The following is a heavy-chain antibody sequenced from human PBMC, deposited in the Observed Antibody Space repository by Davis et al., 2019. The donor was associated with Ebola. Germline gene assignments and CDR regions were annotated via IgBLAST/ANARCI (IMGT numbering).Heavy chain of an antibody. CDR2: INQDGSQK. CDR1: GFTLSSFW. D-gene: IGHD5-18*01. Sequence: GESLKISCATSGFTLSSFWISWVRQAPGKGLEWVANINQDGSQKNYVDYVKGRFTISRDNAKNSLYLQMKSLRAEDTAMYYCARDLNGYSYSWGYWGQGALVTVSS. J-gene: IGHJ4*02. CDR3: ARDLNGYSYSWGY. V-gene: IGHV3-7*03.